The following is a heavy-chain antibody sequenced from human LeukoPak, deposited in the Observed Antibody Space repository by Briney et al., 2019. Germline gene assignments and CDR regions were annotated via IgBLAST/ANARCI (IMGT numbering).Heavy chain of an antibody. CDR1: GFTVGNYY. CDR2: IYHDRST. Sequence: GGSLRLSCTASGFTVGNYYMSWVRQAPGKGLEWVAIIYHDRSTYYAASVKGRFTISRDNSKNTLYLQMNSLRAEDTAVYYCARVDDLDAFDIWGQGTMVTVSS. J-gene: IGHJ3*02. CDR3: ARVDDLDAFDI. V-gene: IGHV3-66*02. D-gene: IGHD5-12*01.